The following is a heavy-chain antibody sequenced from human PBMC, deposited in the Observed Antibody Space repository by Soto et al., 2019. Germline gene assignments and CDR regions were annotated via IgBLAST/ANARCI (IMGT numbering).Heavy chain of an antibody. J-gene: IGHJ6*02. CDR3: ASRGSGSPGFYYYYGMDV. V-gene: IGHV5-10-1*01. CDR1: GYSFTSYW. D-gene: IGHD3-10*01. CDR2: IDPSDSYT. Sequence: GESLKISCKGSGYSFTSYWISWVRQMPGKGLERMGRIDPSDSYTNYSPSFQGHVTISADKSISTAYLQWSSLKASDTAMYYCASRGSGSPGFYYYYGMDVWGQGTTVTVSS.